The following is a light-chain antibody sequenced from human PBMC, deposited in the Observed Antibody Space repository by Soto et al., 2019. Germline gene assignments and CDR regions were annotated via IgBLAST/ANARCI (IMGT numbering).Light chain of an antibody. J-gene: IGLJ3*02. V-gene: IGLV4-69*01. Sequence: QLVLTQSPSASASLGASVKLTCTLSSGHSSYAIAWHQQQPEKGPRYLMTLNSDGSHSKGDGIPDRFSGSSSGAERYLTIPSLQSEDEADYYCQTWGTGTWVFGGGTKLTVL. CDR1: SGHSSYA. CDR2: LNSDGSH. CDR3: QTWGTGTWV.